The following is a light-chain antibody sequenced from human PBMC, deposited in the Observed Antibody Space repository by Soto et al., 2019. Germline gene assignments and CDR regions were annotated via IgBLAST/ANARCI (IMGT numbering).Light chain of an antibody. CDR2: GAS. CDR3: QQYGSVPLT. J-gene: IGKJ4*01. Sequence: EIVLTQSPGTLSLSPGERATLSCRASQSVSTSYLAWYQQKPGQAPRLLIYGASSRATGIPDRFSGSGSGADFTLTISRLEPEDVAVYYCQQYGSVPLTFGGGTNVEIK. V-gene: IGKV3-20*01. CDR1: QSVSTSY.